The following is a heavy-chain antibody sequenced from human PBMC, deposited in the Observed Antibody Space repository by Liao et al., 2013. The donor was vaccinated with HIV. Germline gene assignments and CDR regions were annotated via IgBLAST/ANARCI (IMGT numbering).Heavy chain of an antibody. V-gene: IGHV4-59*10. CDR2: IYSSGSA. Sequence: QGQLKQWGTGLLKPSETLSLTCAVYGGSFSGYYWSWIRQPAGKGLEWIGRIYSSGSANYNPSLKSRVTMSVDTSKNQFSLKLRSVTAADTAVYYCARGKVVVITSDYYYYMDVWGKGTTVTVSS. J-gene: IGHJ6*03. CDR3: ARGKVVVITSDYYYYMDV. D-gene: IGHD3-22*01. CDR1: GGSFSGYY.